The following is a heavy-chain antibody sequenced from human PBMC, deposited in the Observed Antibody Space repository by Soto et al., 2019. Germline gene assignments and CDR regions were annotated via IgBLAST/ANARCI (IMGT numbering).Heavy chain of an antibody. CDR2: IYYSGST. J-gene: IGHJ4*02. V-gene: IGHV4-39*01. CDR3: ARNDYGDYVS. CDR1: GCSISSSSYY. D-gene: IGHD4-17*01. Sequence: PSETLSLTCTVSGCSISSSSYYWGWIRQPPGKGLEWIGSIYYSGSTYYNPSLKSRVTISVDTSKNQFSLKLSSVTAADTAVNYCARNDYGDYVSWGQGTLVTVS.